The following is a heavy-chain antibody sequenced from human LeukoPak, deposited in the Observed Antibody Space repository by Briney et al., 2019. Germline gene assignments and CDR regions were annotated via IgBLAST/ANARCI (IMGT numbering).Heavy chain of an antibody. Sequence: TPSETLSLTCAVYGESFSGYYWSWIRQPPGKGLEWIGEINHSGSTAYNPSLESRVTVSVDTSKNQFSLKLSSVTAADTAMYYCARLDDYGVDFDYWGQGTLVTVSS. D-gene: IGHD4-17*01. J-gene: IGHJ4*02. CDR1: GESFSGYY. CDR3: ARLDDYGVDFDY. CDR2: INHSGST. V-gene: IGHV4-34*01.